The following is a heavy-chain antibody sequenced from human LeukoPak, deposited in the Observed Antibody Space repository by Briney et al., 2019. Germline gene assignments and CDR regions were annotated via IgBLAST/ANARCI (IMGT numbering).Heavy chain of an antibody. CDR2: IHYSGST. CDR1: GGSISSYY. D-gene: IGHD3-9*01. V-gene: IGHV4-59*01. CDR3: ARGGYFDWLSYGAFDY. J-gene: IGHJ4*02. Sequence: PSETLSLTCTVSGGSISSYYWSWIRQPPGKGLEWIGYIHYSGSTDYNPSLKSRVTISVDTSKNQFSLKLSSVTAADTAVYYCARGGYFDWLSYGAFDYWGQGTLVTVSS.